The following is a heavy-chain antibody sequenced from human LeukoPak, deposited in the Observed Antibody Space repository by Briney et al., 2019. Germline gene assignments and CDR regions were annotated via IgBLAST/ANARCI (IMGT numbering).Heavy chain of an antibody. J-gene: IGHJ4*02. V-gene: IGHV4-59*12. CDR2: ISHSGTI. CDR3: ATGSYSGGFDK. D-gene: IGHD2-8*02. CDR1: GGSISPNY. Sequence: SETLSLTCTVSGGSISPNYWSWIRQPPGKGLEWIGYISHSGTINYNPSLKSRVTLSIDTSKSQISLRLTSVTAADTAVYYCATGSYSGGFDKWGQGTLVIVSS.